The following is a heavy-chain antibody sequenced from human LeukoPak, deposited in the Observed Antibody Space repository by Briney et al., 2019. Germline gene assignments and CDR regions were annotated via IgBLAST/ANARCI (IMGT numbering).Heavy chain of an antibody. J-gene: IGHJ5*02. CDR2: INHSGST. V-gene: IGHV4-34*01. Sequence: PSETLSLTCAVYGGSFSGYYWSWIRQPPGKGLEWIGEINHSGSTNYNPSLKSRVTISVDTSKNQFSLKLSPVTAADTAVYYCARGNIAAAGYLKKRRNWFDPWGQGTLVTVSS. CDR3: ARGNIAAAGYLKKRRNWFDP. CDR1: GGSFSGYY. D-gene: IGHD6-13*01.